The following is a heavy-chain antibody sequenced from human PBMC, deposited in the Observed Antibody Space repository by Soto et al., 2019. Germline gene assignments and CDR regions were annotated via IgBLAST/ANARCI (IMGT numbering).Heavy chain of an antibody. CDR1: GGSISSSNW. J-gene: IGHJ5*02. CDR2: IYHSGST. D-gene: IGHD6-19*01. Sequence: SETLSLTCAVSGGSISSSNWWSWVRQPPGKGLEWIGEIYHSGSTNYNPSLKSRVTISVDKSKNQFSLKLSSVTAADTAVYYCAREGAMAVAGWFDPWGQGTLVTVSS. CDR3: AREGAMAVAGWFDP. V-gene: IGHV4-4*02.